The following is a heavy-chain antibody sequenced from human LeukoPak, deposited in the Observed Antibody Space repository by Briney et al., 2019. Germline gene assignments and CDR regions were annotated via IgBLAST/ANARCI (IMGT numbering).Heavy chain of an antibody. CDR3: ASGPTPEAFDI. Sequence: GGSLRLSCAASGFTFSSYWMSWVRQAPGKGLEWVANIKQDGSEKYYVDSVKGRFTISRDNAKNSLYLQMNSLRAEDTAVYYCASGPTPEAFDIWGQGTMVTVSS. D-gene: IGHD1-14*01. J-gene: IGHJ3*02. CDR1: GFTFSSYW. V-gene: IGHV3-7*01. CDR2: IKQDGSEK.